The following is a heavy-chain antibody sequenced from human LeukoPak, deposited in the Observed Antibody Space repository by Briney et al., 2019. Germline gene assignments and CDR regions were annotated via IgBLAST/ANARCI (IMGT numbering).Heavy chain of an antibody. V-gene: IGHV3-7*01. D-gene: IGHD3-3*01. CDR2: IKQDGSEK. CDR3: ARGFYTYYDFWSTVTSYYFDY. Sequence: QPGGSLRLSCAASGFTFSSYWMSWVRQAPGKGLEWVANIKQDGSEKYYVDSVKGRFTISRDNAKNSLYQQMNSPRAEDTAVYYCARGFYTYYDFWSTVTSYYFDYWGQGTLVTVSS. J-gene: IGHJ4*02. CDR1: GFTFSSYW.